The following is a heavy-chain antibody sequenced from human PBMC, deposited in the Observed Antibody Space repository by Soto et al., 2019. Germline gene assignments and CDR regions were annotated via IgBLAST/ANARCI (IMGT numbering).Heavy chain of an antibody. V-gene: IGHV1-46*01. Sequence: ASVKVSCKASGYTFTSYYMHWVRQAPGQGLEWMGIINPSGGNTSYAQKFQGRVTMTRDTSTSTVYMELSSLRSEDTAVYYCARDCGGVTMVRGVTVWGQGTTVTVSS. D-gene: IGHD3-10*01. CDR2: INPSGGNT. CDR3: ARDCGGVTMVRGVTV. CDR1: GYTFTSYY. J-gene: IGHJ6*02.